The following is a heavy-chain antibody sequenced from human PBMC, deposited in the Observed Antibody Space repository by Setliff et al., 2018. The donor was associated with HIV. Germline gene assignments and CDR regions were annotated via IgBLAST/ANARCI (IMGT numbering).Heavy chain of an antibody. CDR3: ARDGFALFGVDYHYMDV. CDR1: GFSFSSYG. Sequence: GGSLRLSCATSGFSFSSYGMHWVRQAPGKGLEWVAVISHDGSNKYYADSVKGRFTLSRENSKNTVSVQMNSLRTEDTAVYYCARDGFALFGVDYHYMDVWGKGTTVTVSS. V-gene: IGHV3-30*03. J-gene: IGHJ6*03. CDR2: ISHDGSNK. D-gene: IGHD3-3*01.